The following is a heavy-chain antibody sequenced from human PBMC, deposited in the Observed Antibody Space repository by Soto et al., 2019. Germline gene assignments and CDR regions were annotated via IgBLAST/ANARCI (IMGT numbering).Heavy chain of an antibody. D-gene: IGHD5-18*01. CDR2: ISYDENNK. Sequence: GGSLRLSCAASGLNFRSYRIHWVRQAPGKGLEWVASISYDENNKYYTDSVKGRFTISRDNSKNTLYLQMNSLRAEDTAVYYCARAMDAAMASKDNWFDPWGQGTLVTVSS. V-gene: IGHV3-30-3*01. J-gene: IGHJ5*02. CDR1: GLNFRSYR. CDR3: ARAMDAAMASKDNWFDP.